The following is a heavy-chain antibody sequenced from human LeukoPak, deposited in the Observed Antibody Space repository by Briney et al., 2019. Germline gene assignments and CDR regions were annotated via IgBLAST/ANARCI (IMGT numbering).Heavy chain of an antibody. Sequence: GGSLRLSCAASGFTFSSYSMNWVRQAPGKGLEWVSSISSSSYMYYADSVKGRFTISRDNAKNSLYLQMNSLRAEDTAVYYCATSVDTALVGYFDYWGQGTLVTVSS. D-gene: IGHD5-18*01. V-gene: IGHV3-21*01. CDR3: ATSVDTALVGYFDY. CDR1: GFTFSSYS. J-gene: IGHJ4*02. CDR2: ISSSSYM.